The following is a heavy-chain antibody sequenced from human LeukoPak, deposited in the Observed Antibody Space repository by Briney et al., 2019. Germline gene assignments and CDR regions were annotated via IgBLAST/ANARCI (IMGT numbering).Heavy chain of an antibody. D-gene: IGHD1-14*01. V-gene: IGHV5-51*01. CDR3: ARGLSETGTRFDY. Sequence: GESLKISCKGSGYSFTSYWIGWVRQMPGKGLEWMGIIYPGDSDTRYSPSFQGQVTILADKSISTAYLQWSSLKASDTAMYYCARGLSETGTRFDYWGQGTLVTVSS. J-gene: IGHJ4*02. CDR2: IYPGDSDT. CDR1: GYSFTSYW.